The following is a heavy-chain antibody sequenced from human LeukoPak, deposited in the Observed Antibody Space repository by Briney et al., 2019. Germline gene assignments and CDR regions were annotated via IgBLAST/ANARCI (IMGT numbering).Heavy chain of an antibody. D-gene: IGHD3-22*01. CDR2: ISYSGGT. V-gene: IGHV4-59*01. J-gene: IGHJ4*02. CDR1: GGSISSYY. Sequence: SETLSLTCTVSGGSISSYYWSWIRQPPGKGLEWIGYISYSGGTNYNPSFRSRLTISIDTSKNQFSLKLSSVTAADTAVYYCARESYSDSSGYYPDYWGQGTLVTVSS. CDR3: ARESYSDSSGYYPDY.